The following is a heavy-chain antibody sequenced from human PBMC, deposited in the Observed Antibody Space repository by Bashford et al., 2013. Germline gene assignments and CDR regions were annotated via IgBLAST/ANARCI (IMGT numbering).Heavy chain of an antibody. CDR2: IIPIFGTA. CDR3: ARWKVAGRGPDY. J-gene: IGHJ4*02. CDR1: GGTFSSYA. D-gene: IGHD6-19*01. V-gene: IGHV1-69*13. Sequence: SVKVSCKASGGTFSSYAISWVRQAPGQGLEWMGGIIPIFGTANYAQKFQGRVTITADESTSTAYMELSSLRSEDTAVYYCARWKVAGRGPDYWGQGTLVTVSS.